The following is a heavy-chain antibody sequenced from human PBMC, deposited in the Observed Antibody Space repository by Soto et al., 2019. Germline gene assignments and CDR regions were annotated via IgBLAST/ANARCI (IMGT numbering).Heavy chain of an antibody. Sequence: QVQLVESGGGVVQPGRSLRLSCAASGFTFSRYGMHWVRQAPGKGLEWVAVILDDGSDQNYADSVKGRFTISRDNSKNSLYLQMNSLRAEDTAVYYCAREYDYGDNGFDYWGQGTLVTGSS. CDR1: GFTFSRYG. CDR2: ILDDGSDQ. D-gene: IGHD4-17*01. V-gene: IGHV3-33*01. J-gene: IGHJ4*02. CDR3: AREYDYGDNGFDY.